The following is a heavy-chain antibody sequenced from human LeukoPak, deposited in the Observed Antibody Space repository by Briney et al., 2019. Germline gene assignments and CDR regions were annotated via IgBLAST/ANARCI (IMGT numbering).Heavy chain of an antibody. Sequence: GGSLRLSCTASGFTFRTSGMHWVRQAPGKGLEWVGFIQHDETEIYSADSVRGRFTSSRDNFKSTVYLQMNSLRVEDSAVYYCARESGATKIGQLLNYWGQGTLVSVSS. CDR1: GFTFRTSG. CDR2: IQHDETEI. CDR3: ARESGATKIGQLLNY. J-gene: IGHJ4*02. V-gene: IGHV3-30*02. D-gene: IGHD3-10*01.